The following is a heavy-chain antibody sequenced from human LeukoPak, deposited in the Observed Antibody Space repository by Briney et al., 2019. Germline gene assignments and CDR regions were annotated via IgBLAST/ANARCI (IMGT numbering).Heavy chain of an antibody. V-gene: IGHV4-59*01. J-gene: IGHJ4*02. CDR3: ARVAHDLYPYYFDY. Sequence: PSETLSLTCTVSGDSISGYYWSWIRQPPGKGLEWIGYVFSSGTTNYNPSLKGRVTLLVDTSKNQFSLELSSVTAADTAVYYCARVAHDLYPYYFDYWGQGTLVTVSS. CDR1: GDSISGYY. D-gene: IGHD5/OR15-5a*01. CDR2: VFSSGTT.